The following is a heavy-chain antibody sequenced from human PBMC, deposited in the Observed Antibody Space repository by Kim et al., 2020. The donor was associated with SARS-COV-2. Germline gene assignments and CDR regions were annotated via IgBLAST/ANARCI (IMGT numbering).Heavy chain of an antibody. CDR2: IMPIFGVT. Sequence: SVKVSCTASGGTVSSNGISWVRQAPGQGLEWMGRIMPIFGVTNYAQKFQGRVTITADKSTSTAYMELRSLRSEDTAVYYCARDHRDYYDSRGYTTGWFDPWGQGPLVTVSS. J-gene: IGHJ5*02. CDR3: ARDHRDYYDSRGYTTGWFDP. V-gene: IGHV1-69*04. CDR1: GGTVSSNG. D-gene: IGHD3-22*01.